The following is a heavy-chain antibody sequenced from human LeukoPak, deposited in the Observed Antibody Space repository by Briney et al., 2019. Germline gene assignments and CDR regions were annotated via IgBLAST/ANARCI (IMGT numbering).Heavy chain of an antibody. J-gene: IGHJ4*02. CDR2: IYYSGST. V-gene: IGHV4-31*03. CDR1: GGSVSSGGYY. CDR3: ANQYYYDSSGYYGD. Sequence: SQTLSFTCTVSGGSVSSGGYYWSWIRQHPGKGLEWIGYIYYSGSTYYNPSLKSRVTISVDTSKNQFSLKLSSVTAADTAVYYCANQYYYDSSGYYGDWGQGTLVTVSS. D-gene: IGHD3-22*01.